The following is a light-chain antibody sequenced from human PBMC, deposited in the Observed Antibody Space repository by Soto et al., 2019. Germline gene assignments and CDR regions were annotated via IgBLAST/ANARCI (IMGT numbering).Light chain of an antibody. CDR2: DAS. CDR3: QHLHHYPLS. J-gene: IGKJ4*01. Sequence: QLTQSPSSLSASVGDRVTITCRASQGISNNLAWYQQEPGKAPKLLIYDASTLQGGVPSRFSGSGSGTDFTLTITSLQPADFATYFCQHLHHYPLSFGGGTKVDIK. V-gene: IGKV1-9*01. CDR1: QGISNN.